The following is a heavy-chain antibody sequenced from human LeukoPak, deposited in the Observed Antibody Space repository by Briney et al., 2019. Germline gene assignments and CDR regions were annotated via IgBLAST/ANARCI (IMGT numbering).Heavy chain of an antibody. CDR3: ARETRVGRWFDP. Sequence: ASVKGSCKASGYTVTSYAMHWVRQATGQRLEWMGWINAGNGNTKYSQKFQGRVTITRDTSASTAYMELSSLRSEDTAVYYCARETRVGRWFDPWGQGTLVTVSS. CDR1: GYTVTSYA. J-gene: IGHJ5*02. D-gene: IGHD1-1*01. CDR2: INAGNGNT. V-gene: IGHV1-3*01.